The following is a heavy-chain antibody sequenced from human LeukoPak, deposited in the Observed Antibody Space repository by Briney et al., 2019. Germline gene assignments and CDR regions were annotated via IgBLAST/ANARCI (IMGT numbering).Heavy chain of an antibody. CDR2: ISGGGGGT. J-gene: IGHJ4*02. V-gene: IGHV3-23*01. CDR3: AKGSWEWLFDY. Sequence: PGGSLRLSCAASGFILRDFAMSWVRQAPGKGPEWVSGISGGGGGTYYADSVKGRFTISRANAKNTLFLQMNSLRVEDTAVYYCAKGSWEWLFDYWGQGTLVTVSS. CDR1: GFILRDFA. D-gene: IGHD3-3*01.